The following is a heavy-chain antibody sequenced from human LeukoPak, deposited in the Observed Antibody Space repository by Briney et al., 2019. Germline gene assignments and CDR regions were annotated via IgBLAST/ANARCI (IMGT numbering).Heavy chain of an antibody. CDR1: GGIFSYYA. CDR2: VIPIRGVA. D-gene: IGHD3-22*01. Sequence: SVKVSCKASGGIFSYYAISWVRQAPGQGLEWMGRVIPIRGVANYAQRFQGRVTITADKSTSTAYMELRSLRSDDTAVYYCARASTRQYYYDSSGYYPRINWFDPWGQGTLVTVSS. J-gene: IGHJ5*02. CDR3: ARASTRQYYYDSSGYYPRINWFDP. V-gene: IGHV1-69*04.